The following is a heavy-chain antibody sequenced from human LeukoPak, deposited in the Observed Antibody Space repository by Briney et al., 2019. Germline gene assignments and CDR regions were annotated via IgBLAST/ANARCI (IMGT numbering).Heavy chain of an antibody. Sequence: PSETQSLTCTVSGGSISSYYWSWIRQPPGKGLEWIGYIYYSGSTNYNPSLKSRVTISVDTSKNQFSLKLSSVTAADTAVYYCARGRIFDYWGQGTLVTVSS. D-gene: IGHD2-15*01. CDR2: IYYSGST. V-gene: IGHV4-59*01. CDR1: GGSISSYY. CDR3: ARGRIFDY. J-gene: IGHJ4*02.